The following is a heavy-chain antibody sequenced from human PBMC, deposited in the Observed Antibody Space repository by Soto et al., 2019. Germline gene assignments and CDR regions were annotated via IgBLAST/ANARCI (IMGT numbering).Heavy chain of an antibody. Sequence: QVQLVESGGGVVQPGRSLRLSCAASGFTFSSYAMHWVRQAPGKGLEWVAVISYDGSNKYYADSVKGRFTISRDNSKNTLYLHMTSLRAEDTAVYYCARDRLRYNWNDFPYYYYGIDVWGQGTTVTVSS. CDR1: GFTFSSYA. V-gene: IGHV3-30-3*01. CDR2: ISYDGSNK. CDR3: ARDRLRYNWNDFPYYYYGIDV. J-gene: IGHJ6*02. D-gene: IGHD1-1*01.